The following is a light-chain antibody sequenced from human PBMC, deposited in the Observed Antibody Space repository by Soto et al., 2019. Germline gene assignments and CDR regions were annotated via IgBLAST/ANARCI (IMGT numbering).Light chain of an antibody. CDR3: SSYASGNIYV. V-gene: IGLV2-8*01. CDR2: AVN. CDR1: SSDVGPYKY. J-gene: IGLJ1*01. Sequence: HSVLPQPPSASGFPGQSVTISCTGTSSDVGPYKYVSWYQQHPGKAPKLIIYAVNQRPSGVPDRFSGSKSGNTASLTVSGLQAEDEADYYCSSYASGNIYVFGTGTKVTVL.